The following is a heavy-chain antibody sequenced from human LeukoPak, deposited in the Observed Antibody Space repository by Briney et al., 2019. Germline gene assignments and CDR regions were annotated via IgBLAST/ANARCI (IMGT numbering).Heavy chain of an antibody. Sequence: PGGSLRLSCAASGFTFSSYSMNWVRQAPGKGLEWVSSISSSSSYIYYADSVKGRFTISRDNAKNSLYLQMNSLRAEDTAVYYCAASRFWGYYYYMDVWGKGTTVTISS. D-gene: IGHD3-16*01. CDR3: AASRFWGYYYYMDV. CDR1: GFTFSSYS. J-gene: IGHJ6*03. CDR2: ISSSSSYI. V-gene: IGHV3-21*01.